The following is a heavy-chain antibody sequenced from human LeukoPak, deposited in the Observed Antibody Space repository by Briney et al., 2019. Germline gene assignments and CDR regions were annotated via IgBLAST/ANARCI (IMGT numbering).Heavy chain of an antibody. Sequence: GGSLRLSCAASGFTFSGYGMHWVRQAPGKGLEWVAVISYDGSNKYYADSVKGRFTISRDNSKNTLYLQMNSLRAEDTAVYYCAKDFGVVTLYYYGMDVWGQGTTVTVSS. V-gene: IGHV3-30*18. CDR2: ISYDGSNK. CDR1: GFTFSGYG. D-gene: IGHD3-3*01. J-gene: IGHJ6*02. CDR3: AKDFGVVTLYYYGMDV.